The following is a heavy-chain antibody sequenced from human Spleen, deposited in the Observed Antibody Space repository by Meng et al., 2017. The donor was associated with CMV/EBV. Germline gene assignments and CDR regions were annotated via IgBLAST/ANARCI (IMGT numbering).Heavy chain of an antibody. CDR1: GYTFTSYG. Sequence: ASVKVSCKASGYTFTSYGISWVRQAPGQGLEWMGWISAYNGNTNYAQKLQGRVTMTTDTSTSTAYMELRSLRSDDTAVYYCARERMWGGLERSGWYYYGLDVWGQGTTVTVSS. J-gene: IGHJ6*02. D-gene: IGHD6-19*01. CDR2: ISAYNGNT. CDR3: ARERMWGGLERSGWYYYGLDV. V-gene: IGHV1-18*01.